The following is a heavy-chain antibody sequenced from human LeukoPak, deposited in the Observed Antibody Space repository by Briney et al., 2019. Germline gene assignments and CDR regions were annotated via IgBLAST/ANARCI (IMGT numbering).Heavy chain of an antibody. V-gene: IGHV1-69*13. Sequence: GASVKVSCKASGGTFSSYAIGWVRQAPGQGLEWMAGIIPIFGTANYAQKFQGRVTITADESTSTAYMELSSLRSEDTAVYYCARDGSGPGYYYYYGVDVWGKGTTVTVSS. CDR3: ARDGSGPGYYYYYGVDV. CDR2: IIPIFGTA. D-gene: IGHD6-19*01. CDR1: GGTFSSYA. J-gene: IGHJ6*04.